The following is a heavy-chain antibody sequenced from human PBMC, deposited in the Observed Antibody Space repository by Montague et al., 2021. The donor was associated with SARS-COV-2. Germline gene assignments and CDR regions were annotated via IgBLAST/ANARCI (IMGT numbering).Heavy chain of an antibody. Sequence: SETLSLTCTVSGGSVSSGDYYWSWIRQPPGKGLEWIGYIYYSGSTYYNPSLKSRVTISVDTSKNQFSLKLSSVTAAGTAVYYCARHQTSITMIVVVISSWFDPWGQGTLVTVSS. CDR2: IYYSGST. J-gene: IGHJ5*02. D-gene: IGHD3-22*01. CDR3: ARHQTSITMIVVVISSWFDP. V-gene: IGHV4-39*01. CDR1: GGSVSSGDYY.